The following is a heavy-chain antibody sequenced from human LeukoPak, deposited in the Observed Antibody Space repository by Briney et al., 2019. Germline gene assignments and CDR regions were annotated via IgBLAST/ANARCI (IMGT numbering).Heavy chain of an antibody. V-gene: IGHV3-48*03. CDR2: ISSSGSTI. CDR3: ARVPAHYYYYYMDV. J-gene: IGHJ6*03. Sequence: GGSLRLSCAASGFTFSSYEMNWVRQAPGKGLEWGSNISSSGSTIYYADSVKGRFTISRDNAKNSLYLQMNSLRAEDTAVYYCARVPAHYYYYYMDVWGKGTTVTVSS. CDR1: GFTFSSYE.